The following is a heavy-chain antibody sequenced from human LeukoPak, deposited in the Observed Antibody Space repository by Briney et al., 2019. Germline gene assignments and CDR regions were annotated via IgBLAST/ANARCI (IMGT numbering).Heavy chain of an antibody. Sequence: SCKASGFTFSSYAMHWVRQAPGKGLEGAAVISYDGSNKYYADSVKGRFTISRDNSKNTLYLQMNSLRAEDTGVYYCARGDYVKHPFDIWGQGTMVTVSS. V-gene: IGHV3-30-3*01. CDR1: GFTFSSYA. J-gene: IGHJ3*02. CDR2: ISYDGSNK. CDR3: ARGDYVKHPFDI. D-gene: IGHD3-16*01.